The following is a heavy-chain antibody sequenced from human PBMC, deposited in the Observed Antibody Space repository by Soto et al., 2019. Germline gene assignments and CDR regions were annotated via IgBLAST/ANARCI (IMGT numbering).Heavy chain of an antibody. D-gene: IGHD6-13*01. V-gene: IGHV4-59*08. CDR2: IYYSGST. CDR1: GGSISNYY. J-gene: IGHJ4*02. CDR3: ASHGPIAAAGTVFDY. Sequence: QVQLQESGPGLVKPSETLSLTCTVSGGSISNYYWSWIRQPPGKGLEWIGYIYYSGSTRYNPSLTSRVTISVDTSKNQFSLKLSSVTAADTAVYYCASHGPIAAAGTVFDYWGQGTLVTVSS.